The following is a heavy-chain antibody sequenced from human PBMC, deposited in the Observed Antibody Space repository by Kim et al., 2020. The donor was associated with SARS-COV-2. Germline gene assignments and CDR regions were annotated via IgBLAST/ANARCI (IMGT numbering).Heavy chain of an antibody. Sequence: SETLSLTCTVSGGSISSSSYYWGWIRQPPGKGLEWIGSIYYSGSTYYNPSLKSRVTISVDTSKNQFSLKLSSVTAADTAVYYCARHGASQNWFDPWGQGTRVIVSS. D-gene: IGHD3-10*01. CDR1: GGSISSSSYY. CDR3: ARHGASQNWFDP. J-gene: IGHJ5*02. CDR2: IYYSGST. V-gene: IGHV4-39*01.